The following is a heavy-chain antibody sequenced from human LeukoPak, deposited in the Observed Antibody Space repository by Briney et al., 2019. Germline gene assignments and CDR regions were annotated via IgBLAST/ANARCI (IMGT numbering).Heavy chain of an antibody. D-gene: IGHD3-9*01. CDR3: AKDWFPDY. J-gene: IGHJ4*02. Sequence: PGGSLRLSCAASGFTFSSYAMSWVCQAPGKGLEWVSGISGSGGSTFYADSVKGRFTVSRDNSKNTLYLQMNSLRAEDTAVYYCAKDWFPDYWGQGTLVTVSS. CDR1: GFTFSSYA. V-gene: IGHV3-23*01. CDR2: ISGSGGST.